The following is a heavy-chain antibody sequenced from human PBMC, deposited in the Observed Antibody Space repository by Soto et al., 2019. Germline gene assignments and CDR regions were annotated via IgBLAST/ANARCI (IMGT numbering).Heavy chain of an antibody. CDR3: ARVTYYYDSSGYIDY. CDR1: GGSFSGYY. Sequence: SETLSLTCAVYGGSFSGYYWSWIRRPPGKGLEWIGEINHSGSTNYNPSLKSRVTISVDTSKNQFSLKLSSVTAADTAVYYCARVTYYYDSSGYIDYWGQGALVTVSS. V-gene: IGHV4-34*01. J-gene: IGHJ4*02. D-gene: IGHD3-22*01. CDR2: INHSGST.